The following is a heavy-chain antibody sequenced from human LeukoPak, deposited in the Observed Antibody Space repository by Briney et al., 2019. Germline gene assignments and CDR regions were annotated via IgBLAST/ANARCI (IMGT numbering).Heavy chain of an antibody. V-gene: IGHV3-30-3*01. Sequence: GRSLRLSCAASGFTFSSYAMHWVRQAPGKGLEWVAVISYDGSNKYYADSVKGRFTISRDNSKNTLYLQMNSLRAEDTAVYYCARDPSRGYSYGCFDHWGQGTLVTVSS. CDR1: GFTFSSYA. CDR3: ARDPSRGYSYGCFDH. D-gene: IGHD5-18*01. CDR2: ISYDGSNK. J-gene: IGHJ4*02.